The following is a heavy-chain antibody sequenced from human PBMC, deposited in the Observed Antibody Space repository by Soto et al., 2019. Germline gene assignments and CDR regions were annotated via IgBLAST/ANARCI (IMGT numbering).Heavy chain of an antibody. CDR1: GFTFSSYG. V-gene: IGHV3-33*01. CDR3: GRDLASSCYPNYFDY. Sequence: QVQLVESGGGVVQPGRSLRLSCAASGFTFSSYGMHWVRQAPGKGLEWVAVIWYDGSNKYYADSVKGRFTISRDNSKNPVYLQMKSLRAEGTGVSYCGRDLASSCYPNYFDYLGQGNLVTVFS. D-gene: IGHD3-22*01. CDR2: IWYDGSNK. J-gene: IGHJ4*02.